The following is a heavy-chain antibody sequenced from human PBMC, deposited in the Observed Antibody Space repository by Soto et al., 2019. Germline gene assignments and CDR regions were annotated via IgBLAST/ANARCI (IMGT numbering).Heavy chain of an antibody. Sequence: PSETLSLTCTVSGGSISSSYWSWIRQPPGKGLEWIGYIYHSGSTNYNPSLKSRVTISVDTSKNQFSLKLSSVTAADTAVYYCARGGSGAKLDYWGQGTLVTVSS. D-gene: IGHD3-10*01. J-gene: IGHJ4*02. CDR1: GGSISSSY. CDR2: IYHSGST. CDR3: ARGGSGAKLDY. V-gene: IGHV4-59*12.